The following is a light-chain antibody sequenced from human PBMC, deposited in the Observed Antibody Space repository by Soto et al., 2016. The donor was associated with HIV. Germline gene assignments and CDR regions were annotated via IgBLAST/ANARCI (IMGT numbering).Light chain of an antibody. CDR1: ILAKKY. J-gene: IGLJ3*02. CDR3: YSTADRSGV. Sequence: SYELTQPPSVSVSPGQTARITCSGDILAKKYTRWFQQKPGQAPVLVIYKDSERPSGIPDRFSGSSSGTTVTLTINGAQIEDEADYYCYSTADRSGVFGGGTKLTVL. V-gene: IGLV3-27*01. CDR2: KDS.